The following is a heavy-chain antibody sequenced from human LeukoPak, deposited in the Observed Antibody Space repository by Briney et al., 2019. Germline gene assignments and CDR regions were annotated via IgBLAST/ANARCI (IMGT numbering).Heavy chain of an antibody. D-gene: IGHD6-19*01. CDR1: RCTFKSYW. V-gene: IGHV3-74*01. CDR2: INSDGSST. J-gene: IGHJ4*02. CDR3: XXXDXVDGXGFGRH. Sequence: GGSLRLSCAPSRCTFKSYWMHWVRQAPGKGLVWVSQINSDGSSTSYADSVKGRFTISRDNAQNILSLQMNSLRAEDTAVYYXXXXDXVDGXGFGRHWGQGTLVTVSS.